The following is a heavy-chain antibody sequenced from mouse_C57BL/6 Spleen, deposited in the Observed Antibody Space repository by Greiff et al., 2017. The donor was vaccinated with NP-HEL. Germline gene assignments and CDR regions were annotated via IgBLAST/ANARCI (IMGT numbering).Heavy chain of an antibody. CDR2: IYPGDGDT. J-gene: IGHJ2*01. Sequence: QVQLKESGPELVKPGASVKISCKASGYAFSSSWMNWVKQRPGKGLEWIGRIYPGDGDTNYNGKFKGKATLTADKSSSTAYMQLSSLTSEDSAVYFCARSGAYGNYVYFDYWGQGTTLTVSS. CDR3: ARSGAYGNYVYFDY. V-gene: IGHV1-82*01. CDR1: GYAFSSSW. D-gene: IGHD2-1*01.